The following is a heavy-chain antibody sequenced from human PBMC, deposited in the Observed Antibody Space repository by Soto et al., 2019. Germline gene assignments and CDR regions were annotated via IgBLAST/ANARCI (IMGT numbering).Heavy chain of an antibody. J-gene: IGHJ5*02. CDR3: ARGSQSPYYYDSSGYYYWFDP. V-gene: IGHV4-30-4*01. CDR1: GGSISSGDYY. D-gene: IGHD3-22*01. CDR2: IYYGGST. Sequence: SETLSLTCTVSGGSISSGDYYWSWIRQPPGKGLEWIGYIYYGGSTYYNPSLKSRVTISVDTSKNQFSLKLSSVTAADTAVYYCARGSQSPYYYDSSGYYYWFDPWGQGTLGTVSS.